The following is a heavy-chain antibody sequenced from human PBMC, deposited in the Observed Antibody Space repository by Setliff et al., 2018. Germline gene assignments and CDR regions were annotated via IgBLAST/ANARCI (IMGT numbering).Heavy chain of an antibody. D-gene: IGHD3-10*01. J-gene: IGHJ6*02. CDR2: INVGNGNT. Sequence: GASVKVSCKASGYTFTNYAMSWVRQAPGQRLEWMGWINVGNGNTKYSQKFQGRVTITRDTSASTAYMELSSLRSEDTAVYYCAIDGSGSYLYYYYGMDVWGQGTTVTVSS. CDR1: GYTFTNYA. CDR3: AIDGSGSYLYYYYGMDV. V-gene: IGHV1-3*01.